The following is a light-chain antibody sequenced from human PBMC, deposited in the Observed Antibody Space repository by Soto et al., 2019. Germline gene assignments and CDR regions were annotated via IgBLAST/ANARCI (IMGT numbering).Light chain of an antibody. V-gene: IGKV3-20*01. Sequence: EIVLTQSPGTLSLSPGERAPLSCRASQSVSSSYLAWYQQKSGQAPRLLIYGASSRATGIPDRFSGSGSGTDFTLTISRLEPEDFAVYYCQQYGSSSFTFGPGTKVEIK. CDR2: GAS. J-gene: IGKJ3*01. CDR3: QQYGSSSFT. CDR1: QSVSSSY.